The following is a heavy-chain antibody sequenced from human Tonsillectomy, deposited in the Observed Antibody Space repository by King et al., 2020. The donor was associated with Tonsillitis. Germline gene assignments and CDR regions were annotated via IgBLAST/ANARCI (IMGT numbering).Heavy chain of an antibody. D-gene: IGHD4-23*01. Sequence: VQLVESGGGLVQPGGSLRLSCAASGFTFSSSAVSWVRQAPGLGLEWVSTIISRGDYIYYADSVKGRFTISRDNSKNTVYVQMNSLRADDTAVYYCVIGGNSDFDYWGQGTLVPVSS. V-gene: IGHV3-23*04. CDR2: IISRGDYI. CDR3: VIGGNSDFDY. J-gene: IGHJ4*02. CDR1: GFTFSSSA.